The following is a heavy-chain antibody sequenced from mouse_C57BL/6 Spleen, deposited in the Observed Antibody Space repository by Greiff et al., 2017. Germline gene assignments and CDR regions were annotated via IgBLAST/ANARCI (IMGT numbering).Heavy chain of an antibody. CDR2: IYPGDGDT. V-gene: IGHV1-80*01. Sequence: VQLQQSGAELVKPGASVKISCKASGYAFSSYWMNWVKQRPGKGLEWIGQIYPGDGDTNYNGKFKGKATLTADKSTSTAYMQVSSLISEDSAVYFCGRGTVVATNWYFDVWGTGTTVTVSS. CDR3: GRGTVVATNWYFDV. J-gene: IGHJ1*03. CDR1: GYAFSSYW. D-gene: IGHD1-1*01.